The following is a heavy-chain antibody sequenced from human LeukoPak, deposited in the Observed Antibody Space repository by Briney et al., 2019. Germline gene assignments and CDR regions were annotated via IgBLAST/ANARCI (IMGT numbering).Heavy chain of an antibody. CDR1: GESFKGYH. CDR3: ASGTYYYDSSGYPNAFYI. V-gene: IGHV4-34*01. CDR2: INHSGSP. Sequence: ASETLSLTCAVYGESFKGYHWSWLPQPPGKGLEWLGEINHSGSPNYNPSLKSRVTISVDTSKNQFSLKLSSVTAADTAVYYCASGTYYYDSSGYPNAFYIWGQGTMGTVSS. J-gene: IGHJ3*02. D-gene: IGHD3-22*01.